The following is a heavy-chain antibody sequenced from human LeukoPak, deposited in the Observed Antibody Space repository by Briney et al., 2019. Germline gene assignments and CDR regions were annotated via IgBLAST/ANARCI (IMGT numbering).Heavy chain of an antibody. V-gene: IGHV3-33*01. CDR3: ARAYYSDITDYPYIGY. J-gene: IGHJ4*02. D-gene: IGHD3-22*01. Sequence: GRSLRLSCAASGLTFSTYGMHWVRQAPGKGLEWVAVIRYDGNNKFYVDSVRGRFTISRDNSKNTLYLQMNSLRAEDTAVYYCARAYYSDITDYPYIGYWGQGVLVTVSS. CDR2: IRYDGNNK. CDR1: GLTFSTYG.